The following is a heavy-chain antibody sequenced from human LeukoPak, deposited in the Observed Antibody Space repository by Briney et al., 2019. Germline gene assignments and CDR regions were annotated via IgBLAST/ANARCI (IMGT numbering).Heavy chain of an antibody. J-gene: IGHJ4*02. Sequence: GGSLRLSCAASGFTFDDYAMHWVRQAPGKGLEWVSGISWNSGSIGYADSVKGRFTISKDNAKNSLYLQMNSLRAEDTALYYCAKDLTESDYYDSSGYSFDYWGQGTLVTVSS. CDR1: GFTFDDYA. V-gene: IGHV3-9*01. CDR3: AKDLTESDYYDSSGYSFDY. D-gene: IGHD3-22*01. CDR2: ISWNSGSI.